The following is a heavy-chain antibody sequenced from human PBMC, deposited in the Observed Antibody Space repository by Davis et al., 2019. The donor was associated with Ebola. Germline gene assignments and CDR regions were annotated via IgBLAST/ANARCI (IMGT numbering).Heavy chain of an antibody. CDR2: INHSGST. CDR3: ARDVGYSSGWPYYFDY. V-gene: IGHV4-34*01. D-gene: IGHD6-19*01. J-gene: IGHJ4*02. CDR1: GGSFSGYY. Sequence: PSETLSLTCAVYGGSFSGYYWSWIRQPPGKGLEWIGEINHSGSTNYNPSLKSRVTISVDTSKNQFSLKLSSVTAADTAVYYCARDVGYSSGWPYYFDYWGQGTLVTVSS.